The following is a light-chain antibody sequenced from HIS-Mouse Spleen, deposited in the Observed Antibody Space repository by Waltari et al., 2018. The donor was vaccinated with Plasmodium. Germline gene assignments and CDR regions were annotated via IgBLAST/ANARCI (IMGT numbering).Light chain of an antibody. CDR3: QSADSSGTPNWV. CDR1: ALPKQY. J-gene: IGLJ3*02. Sequence: SYELTQPPSVSVSPGQTARITCSGDALPKQYAYWYQQKPGQAPVLVRYKDSWRPSGLPERFSGSSSGTTVTLTISGVQAEDEADYYCQSADSSGTPNWVFGGGTKLTVL. CDR2: KDS. V-gene: IGLV3-25*03.